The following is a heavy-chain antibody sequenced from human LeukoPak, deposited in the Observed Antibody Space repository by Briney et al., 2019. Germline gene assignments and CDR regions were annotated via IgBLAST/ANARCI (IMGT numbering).Heavy chain of an antibody. CDR2: ISSSGSTT. Sequence: PGGSLRLSCAASEFSFSSYEMNWVRQAPGKGLEWLSYISSSGSTTYYADSVKGRFTISRDNAKNSLHLQMNSLRAEDTALYYCVRDRNWAFDYWGQGTLVTVSS. CDR3: VRDRNWAFDY. CDR1: EFSFSSYE. V-gene: IGHV3-48*03. J-gene: IGHJ4*02. D-gene: IGHD7-27*01.